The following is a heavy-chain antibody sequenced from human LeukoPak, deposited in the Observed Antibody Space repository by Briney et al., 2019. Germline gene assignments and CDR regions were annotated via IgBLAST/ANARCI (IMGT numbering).Heavy chain of an antibody. J-gene: IGHJ4*02. CDR1: GYTLTELS. CDR3: ATAGGSGYRLDY. Sequence: ASVKVSCKVSGYTLTELSMHWVRQAPGKGLEWMGGFDPEDGETIYAQKFQGRVTMTEDTSTDTAYMELSSLRSEDTAVYYCATAGGSGYRLDYWGQGTLVTVSS. V-gene: IGHV1-24*01. CDR2: FDPEDGET. D-gene: IGHD3-22*01.